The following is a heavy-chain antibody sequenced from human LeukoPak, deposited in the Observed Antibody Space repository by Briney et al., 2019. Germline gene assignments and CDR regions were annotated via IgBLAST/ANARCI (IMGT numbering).Heavy chain of an antibody. J-gene: IGHJ3*02. CDR1: GVSISSGGNN. D-gene: IGHD5-12*01. CDR2: PYDSGST. Sequence: PQTLCPTSAVSGVSISSGGNNWDWFGRPPGKGLEWIGNPYDSGSTYSNPSLKSRVTLSVDTSNNQFSLILSPVTAANRASYFCAIHTRPGYSGYENAFDIWGQGSMVTVSS. CDR3: AIHTRPGYSGYENAFDI. V-gene: IGHV4-39*01.